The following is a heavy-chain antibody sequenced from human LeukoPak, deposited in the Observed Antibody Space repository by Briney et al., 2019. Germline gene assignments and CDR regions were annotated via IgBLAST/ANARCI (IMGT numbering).Heavy chain of an antibody. V-gene: IGHV3-64D*09. D-gene: IGHD4-17*01. Sequence: GGSLRLSCSAAGFTFSNYAMHWVRQAPGKGLEYLSGISYDGGSTYYADSVKGRFTISRDNSKNTLYLQMSSLRVEVTAVYYCVKDDYGAGYWGQGTLVSVSS. J-gene: IGHJ4*02. CDR3: VKDDYGAGY. CDR2: ISYDGGST. CDR1: GFTFSNYA.